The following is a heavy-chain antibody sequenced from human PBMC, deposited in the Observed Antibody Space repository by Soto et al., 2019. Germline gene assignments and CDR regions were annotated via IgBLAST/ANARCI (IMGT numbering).Heavy chain of an antibody. CDR1: GGTFSSYA. Sequence: QVQLVQSGAEVKKPGSSVKVSCKASGGTFSSYAISWVRQAPGQGLEWMGGIIPISETTNYAQKFQGRVTITADESKSTAYVERSSLRSEDTAVYYCARSQGSSTSLEIYYYYYYGMDVWGQGTTVTVSS. D-gene: IGHD2-2*01. J-gene: IGHJ6*02. CDR2: IIPISETT. CDR3: ARSQGSSTSLEIYYYYYYGMDV. V-gene: IGHV1-69*01.